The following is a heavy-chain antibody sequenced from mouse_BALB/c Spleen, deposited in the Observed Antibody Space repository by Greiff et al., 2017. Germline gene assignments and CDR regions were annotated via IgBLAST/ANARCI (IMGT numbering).Heavy chain of an antibody. D-gene: IGHD1-1*01. V-gene: IGHV1S81*02. CDR1: GYTFTSYW. J-gene: IGHJ3*01. CDR2: INPSNGRT. Sequence: VQLQQPGAELVKPGASVKLSCKASGYTFTSYWMHWVKQRPGQGLEWIGEINPSNGRTNYNEKFKSKATLTVDKSSSTAYMQLSSLTSEDSAVYYCARYYYGSSYGAWFAYWGQGTLVTVSA. CDR3: ARYYYGSSYGAWFAY.